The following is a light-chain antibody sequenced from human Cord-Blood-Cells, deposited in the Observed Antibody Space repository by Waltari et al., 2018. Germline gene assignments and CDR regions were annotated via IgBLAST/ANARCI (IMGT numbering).Light chain of an antibody. J-gene: IGLJ1*01. V-gene: IGLV2-14*01. Sequence: QSAQTHPASVSGSSGESITISLPGTTSYDGGYNHVSWYQQHPGKAPTLMIYDVSNRPSGVSNRFSGSKSGNTASLTISGLQAEDEADYYCSSYTSSSTYVFGTGTKVTVL. CDR3: SSYTSSSTYV. CDR2: DVS. CDR1: TSYDGGYNH.